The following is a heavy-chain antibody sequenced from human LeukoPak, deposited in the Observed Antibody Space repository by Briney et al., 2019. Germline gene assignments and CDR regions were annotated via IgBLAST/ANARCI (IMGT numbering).Heavy chain of an antibody. D-gene: IGHD3-10*01. Sequence: ASVNVSCKASGGTFSSYAISWVRQAPGQGLEWMGGIIPMFGTANYTQKVQGRVTITADESTSTAYMELSSLRSEDTAVYYCARGLADYYGSGSVAFDIWGQGTMVTVSS. V-gene: IGHV1-69*13. CDR1: GGTFSSYA. J-gene: IGHJ3*02. CDR3: ARGLADYYGSGSVAFDI. CDR2: IIPMFGTA.